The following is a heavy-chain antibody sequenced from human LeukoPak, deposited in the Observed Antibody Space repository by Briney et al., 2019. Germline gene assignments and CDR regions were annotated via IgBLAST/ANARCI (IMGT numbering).Heavy chain of an antibody. CDR3: ARTYGDY. V-gene: IGHV3-7*05. Sequence: QPGRSLRISCAASGFSFSAYGMTWVRQAPGKGRKWVENIKEDGNEKRYVDSVKDRFTITRYNAKNSLYLQMNSMKAEDTAVYYCARTYGDYWGQGTLVTVSS. CDR1: GFSFSAYG. J-gene: IGHJ4*02. D-gene: IGHD4-17*01. CDR2: IKEDGNEK.